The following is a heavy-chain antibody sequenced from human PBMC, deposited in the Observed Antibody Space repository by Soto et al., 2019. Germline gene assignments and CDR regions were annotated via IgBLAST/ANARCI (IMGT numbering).Heavy chain of an antibody. Sequence: SETLSLTCPVSSDSIKNYYWNWIRQTPGKGLEWIGYIYDTVNTAYNPSLKSRVTISLDSSKNQLSLNLTSVTAADTAVYYCARDAPFCGGDREALGWIWFDPRGKGILGTVSS. CDR1: SDSIKNYY. V-gene: IGHV4-59*01. CDR2: IYDTVNT. D-gene: IGHD2-21*02. J-gene: IGHJ5*02. CDR3: ARDAPFCGGDREALGWIWFDP.